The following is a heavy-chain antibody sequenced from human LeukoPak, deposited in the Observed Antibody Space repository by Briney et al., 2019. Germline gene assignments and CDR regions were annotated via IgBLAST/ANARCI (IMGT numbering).Heavy chain of an antibody. CDR2: VNWNSDSI. J-gene: IGHJ4*02. V-gene: IGHV3-9*01. Sequence: GRSLRLSYAASGFTFDDYAMHWVRQVPGKGLEWVSGVNWNSDSIGYADSVKGRFTTSRDNAKNSLYLQMNSLRAEDTAFYYCAINGGGDSGYGNFDYWGQGTLVTVSS. CDR1: GFTFDDYA. CDR3: AINGGGDSGYGNFDY. D-gene: IGHD5-12*01.